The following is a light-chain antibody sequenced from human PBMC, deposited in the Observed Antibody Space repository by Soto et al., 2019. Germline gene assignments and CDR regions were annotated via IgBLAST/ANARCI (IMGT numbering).Light chain of an antibody. J-gene: IGKJ4*01. CDR3: QQYIAFLT. V-gene: IGKV1-5*03. CDR1: HNLDKW. Sequence: DIQMTQSPSTLSASVGDRVTITCRASHNLDKWLAWYQQKPGKAPNLLIYEASSLQTGVPSRFSGSGSGTEFTPTITSLQPDDFATYYCQQYIAFLTFGGGTKVDIK. CDR2: EAS.